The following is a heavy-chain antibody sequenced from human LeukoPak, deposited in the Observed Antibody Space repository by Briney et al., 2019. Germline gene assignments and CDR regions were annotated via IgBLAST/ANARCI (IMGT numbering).Heavy chain of an antibody. CDR2: ISSNGGST. V-gene: IGHV3-64*01. D-gene: IGHD3-3*01. CDR3: ARENDFWSGYLDY. J-gene: IGHJ4*02. CDR1: GFTFSSYA. Sequence: GGSLRLSCAASGFTFSSYAMHWVRQAPGKGLEYVSAISSNGGSTYYANSVKGRFTISRDNSKNTLYLQMGSLRAEDMAVYYCARENDFWSGYLDYWGQGTLVTVSS.